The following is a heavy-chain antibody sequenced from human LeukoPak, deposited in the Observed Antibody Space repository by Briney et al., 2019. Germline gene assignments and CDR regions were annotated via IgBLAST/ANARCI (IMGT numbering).Heavy chain of an antibody. CDR3: ARDLSGVTGYTYGRGIDY. V-gene: IGHV3-7*01. CDR2: IKQDGSEK. J-gene: IGHJ4*02. CDR1: GFTYSSFW. Sequence: PGGPLRLSCAASGFTYSSFWMSWVHQVPGKGLEWVGNIKQDGSEKYYVASMKGRFTISRDNAKTSLYLQMNSLRAEDTAVYYCARDLSGVTGYTYGRGIDYWGQGTLVTVSS. D-gene: IGHD5-18*01.